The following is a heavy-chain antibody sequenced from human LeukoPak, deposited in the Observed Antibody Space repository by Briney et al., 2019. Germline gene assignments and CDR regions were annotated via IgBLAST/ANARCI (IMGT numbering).Heavy chain of an antibody. CDR2: VNHSGYT. CDR3: ARQLYGSDY. J-gene: IGHJ4*02. V-gene: IGHV4-34*01. D-gene: IGHD4-17*01. CDR1: GVSFSTYY. Sequence: PSETLSLTCDVSGVSFSTYYWSWIRQSPEKGLEWIGEVNHSGYTKLDPSLKSRVTISVDTSKNQFSLKLSSATAADTAVYYCARQLYGSDYWGQGTLVTVS.